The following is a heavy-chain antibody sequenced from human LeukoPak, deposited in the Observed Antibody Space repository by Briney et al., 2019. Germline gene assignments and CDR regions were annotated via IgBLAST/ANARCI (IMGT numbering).Heavy chain of an antibody. CDR3: ARGSGSYSYLFDY. Sequence: SETLSLTCTVSGGSISSYYWSWIRQPPGKGLEWIGYIYYSGSTNYNPSLKSRVTISVDTSKNQFSLKLSSVTAADTAVHYCARGSGSYSYLFDYWGQGTLVTVSS. D-gene: IGHD1-26*01. J-gene: IGHJ4*02. CDR1: GGSISSYY. CDR2: IYYSGST. V-gene: IGHV4-59*08.